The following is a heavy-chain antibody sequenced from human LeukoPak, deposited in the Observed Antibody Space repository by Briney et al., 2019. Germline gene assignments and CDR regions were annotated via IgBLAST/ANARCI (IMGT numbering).Heavy chain of an antibody. CDR1: GYTFTGYY. CDR2: ISAYNGNT. V-gene: IGHV1-18*04. J-gene: IGHJ4*02. CDR3: ARAPSRYYYDSSGYPDFDY. Sequence: ASVKVSCKASGYTFTGYYMHWVRQAPGQGLEWMGWISAYNGNTNYAQKLQGRVTMTTDTSTSTAYMELRSLRSDDTAVYYCARAPSRYYYDSSGYPDFDYWGQGTLVTVSS. D-gene: IGHD3-22*01.